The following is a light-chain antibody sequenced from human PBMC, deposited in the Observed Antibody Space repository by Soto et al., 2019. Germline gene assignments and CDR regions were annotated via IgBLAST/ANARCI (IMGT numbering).Light chain of an antibody. Sequence: EIVMTQSPATLSVSPGERATLSCRASQGIGSTLAGYQQKPGQTPRLLIYGASTRATGVPARFSGSGSGTEFTLTINSLQSEDFAVYYCQRYNNWPLTFGGGTKVEIK. CDR2: GAS. J-gene: IGKJ4*01. V-gene: IGKV3-15*01. CDR1: QGIGST. CDR3: QRYNNWPLT.